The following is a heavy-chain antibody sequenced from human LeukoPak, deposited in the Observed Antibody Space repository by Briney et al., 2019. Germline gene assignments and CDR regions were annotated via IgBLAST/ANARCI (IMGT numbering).Heavy chain of an antibody. D-gene: IGHD3-3*02. V-gene: IGHV3-73*01. J-gene: IGHJ5*02. CDR3: TSTHFWSGYSNWFDP. CDR2: IRSKANSYAT. Sequence: PGGSLRLSCAASGFTFSGSAMHWVRQASGKGREWVGRIRSKANSYATAYAASVKGRFTISRDDSKNTAYLQMNILKTEDTAVYYCTSTHFWSGYSNWFDPWGQGTLATVSS. CDR1: GFTFSGSA.